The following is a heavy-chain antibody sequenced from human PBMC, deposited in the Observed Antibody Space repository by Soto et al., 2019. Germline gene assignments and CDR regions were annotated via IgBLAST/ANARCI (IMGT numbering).Heavy chain of an antibody. D-gene: IGHD4-4*01. CDR1: GGSINTATHS. CDR2: IYHSGST. J-gene: IGHJ4*02. V-gene: IGHV4-30-2*01. Sequence: QLQLQESGSGLVKPSQTLSLTCAVSGGSINTATHSWSWIRQPPGKGLEWIGYIYHSGSTYYNPSCKSRGPVSIDKSNNQCALRLSSVTAADTAVYYCARGGGVTTPGDDYWGQGILVTVSS. CDR3: ARGGGVTTPGDDY.